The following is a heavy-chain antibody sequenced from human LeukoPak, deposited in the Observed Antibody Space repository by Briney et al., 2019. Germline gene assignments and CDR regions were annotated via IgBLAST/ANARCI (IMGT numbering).Heavy chain of an antibody. D-gene: IGHD5-24*01. CDR1: GGSISSYY. V-gene: IGHV4-59*08. J-gene: IGHJ4*02. CDR2: IYYSGST. CDR3: ARTSWLQSSYYFDY. Sequence: SSETLSLTGTVSGGSISSYYWSWIRRPPGKGLDWIGDIYYSGSTNYNPSLKSRVTISVDTSKNQFSLKLSSVTAADTAVYYCARTSWLQSSYYFDYWGQGTLVTVSS.